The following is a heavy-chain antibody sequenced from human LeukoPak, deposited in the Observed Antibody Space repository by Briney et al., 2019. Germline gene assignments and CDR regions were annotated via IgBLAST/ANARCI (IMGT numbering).Heavy chain of an antibody. D-gene: IGHD2-15*01. V-gene: IGHV1-46*01. CDR2: INPSGGST. Sequence: ASVKVSCKASGYTFTSYYMHWVRQAPGQGLEWMGIINPSGGSTSYAQKFQGRVTMTRDTSISTAYMELSRLRSDDTAVYYCARVNCSGGSCHIDYWGQGTLVTVSS. CDR3: ARVNCSGGSCHIDY. CDR1: GYTFTSYY. J-gene: IGHJ4*02.